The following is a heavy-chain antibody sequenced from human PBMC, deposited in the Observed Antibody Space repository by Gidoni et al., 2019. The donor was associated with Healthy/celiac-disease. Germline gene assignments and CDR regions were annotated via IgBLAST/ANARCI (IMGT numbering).Heavy chain of an antibody. Sequence: QVQLVESGGGVVQPGRSLRLSCAASGFTFSSSGMHWVRQAPGKGLEWVAVIWYEGSNKYYADSGKGRFPISRDNSKNTLYLQMNSLRAEDTAVYYCARDMVRGVYYYYGMDVWGQGTTVTVSS. CDR1: GFTFSSSG. V-gene: IGHV3-33*01. CDR2: IWYEGSNK. D-gene: IGHD3-10*01. CDR3: ARDMVRGVYYYYGMDV. J-gene: IGHJ6*02.